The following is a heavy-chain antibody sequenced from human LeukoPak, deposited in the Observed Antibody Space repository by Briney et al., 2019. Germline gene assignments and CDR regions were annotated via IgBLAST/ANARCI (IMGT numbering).Heavy chain of an antibody. CDR3: ARVKQLGYYYYYYMDV. Sequence: SQTLSLTCTVSGGSISSGSYYWSWIRQPAGKGLEWIGRIYTSGITNYNPSLKSRVTISVDTSKNQFSLKLSSVTAADTAVYYCARVKQLGYYYYYYMDVWGKGTTVTVSS. D-gene: IGHD6-6*01. CDR1: GGSISSGSYY. V-gene: IGHV4-61*02. CDR2: IYTSGIT. J-gene: IGHJ6*03.